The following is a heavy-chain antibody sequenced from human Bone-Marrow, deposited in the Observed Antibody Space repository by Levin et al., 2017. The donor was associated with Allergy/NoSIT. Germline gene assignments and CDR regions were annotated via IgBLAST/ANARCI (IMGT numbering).Heavy chain of an antibody. J-gene: IGHJ4*02. D-gene: IGHD4-11*01. V-gene: IGHV3-23*01. CDR2: IRGSDDST. CDR3: ATFDYSSYGYFFDY. CDR1: GFNFNAYG. Sequence: HAGGSLRLSCAVSGFNFNAYGMTWVRQAPGKGLEWVSTIRGSDDSTYYTDSVRGRFTISRDTSEDTLYLQLNSLRAEDTAVYYCATFDYSSYGYFFDYWGQGTLVTVSS.